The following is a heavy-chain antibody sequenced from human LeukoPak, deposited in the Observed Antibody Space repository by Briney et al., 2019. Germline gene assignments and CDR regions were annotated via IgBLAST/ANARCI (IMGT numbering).Heavy chain of an antibody. CDR2: ISSSSSYI. CDR3: ARDSSRGYYYYYMDV. J-gene: IGHJ6*03. V-gene: IGHV3-21*01. CDR1: GFTFSSYS. Sequence: GGSLRLSCAASGFTFSSYSMNWVRQAPGKGLEWVSSISSSSSYIYYADSVKGRFTISRDNAKNSLYLQMNSLRAEDTAVYYCARDSSRGYYYYYMDVWGKGTTVTVSS.